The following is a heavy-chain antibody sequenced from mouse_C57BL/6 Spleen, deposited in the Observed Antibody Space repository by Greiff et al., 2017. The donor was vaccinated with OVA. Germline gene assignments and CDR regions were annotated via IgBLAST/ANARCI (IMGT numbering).Heavy chain of an antibody. CDR2: ISGGGGNT. D-gene: IGHD2-2*01. J-gene: IGHJ3*01. CDR1: GFTFSSYT. V-gene: IGHV5-9*01. Sequence: EVKLMESGGGLVKPGGSLKLSCAASGFTFSSYTMSWVRQTPEKRLEWVATISGGGGNTYYPDSVKGRFTISRDNAKNTLYLQMSSLRSEDTALYYCARHKVTTGFAYWGQGTLVTVSA. CDR3: ARHKVTTGFAY.